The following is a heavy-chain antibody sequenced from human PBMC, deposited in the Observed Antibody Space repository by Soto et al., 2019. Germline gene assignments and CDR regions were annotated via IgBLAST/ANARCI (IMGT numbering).Heavy chain of an antibody. V-gene: IGHV3-21*01. D-gene: IGHD6-6*01. CDR3: ARDDRIAACAFDI. J-gene: IGHJ3*02. Sequence: GGSLRLSCAASGFTFSSYSMNWVRQAPGKGLEWGSSISSSSSYIYYADSVKGRFTISRDNAKNSLYLQMNSLRAEDTALYYCARDDRIAACAFDIWGQGTMVTVSS. CDR2: ISSSSSYI. CDR1: GFTFSSYS.